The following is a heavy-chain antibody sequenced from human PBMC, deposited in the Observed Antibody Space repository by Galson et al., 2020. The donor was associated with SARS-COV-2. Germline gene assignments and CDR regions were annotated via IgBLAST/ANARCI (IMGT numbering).Heavy chain of an antibody. CDR1: GFMFSTYA. J-gene: IGHJ3*02. D-gene: IGHD1-26*01. CDR2: ISYDGTNK. V-gene: IGHV3-30*04. CDR3: TRDEDGYYNPGDAFDI. Sequence: GESLKISCAASGFMFSTYAMHWVRQAPGKGLEWVAVISYDGTNKYYADSVEGRFTISRDNSKNTLYLQMNSLRAEDTAVFYCTRDEDGYYNPGDAFDIWGQGTMVTVSS.